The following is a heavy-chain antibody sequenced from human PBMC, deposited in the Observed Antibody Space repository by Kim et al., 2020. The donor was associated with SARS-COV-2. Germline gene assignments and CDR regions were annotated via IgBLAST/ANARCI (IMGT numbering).Heavy chain of an antibody. CDR1: GFTFSDAW. CDR3: TRSPGTYYNGSPRFDY. CDR2: IKSRTDGGTT. D-gene: IGHD3-10*01. V-gene: IGHV3-15*01. J-gene: IGHJ4*02. Sequence: GGSLRLSCAASGFTFSDAWMSWVRQAPGKGLEWVGRIKSRTDGGTTDYTAFVKGRFTISRDDSKNTLYLQMNSLKTEDTAVYYCTRSPGTYYNGSPRFDYWGQGTLVTVSS.